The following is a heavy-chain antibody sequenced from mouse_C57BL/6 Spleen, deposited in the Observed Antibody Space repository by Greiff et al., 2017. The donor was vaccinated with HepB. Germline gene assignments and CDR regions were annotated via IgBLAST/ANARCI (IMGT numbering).Heavy chain of an antibody. CDR1: GYTFTEYT. CDR2: FYPGSGSI. Sequence: QVQLQQSGAELVKPGASVKLSCKASGYTFTEYTIHWVKQRSGQGLEWIGWFYPGSGSIKYNEKFKDKATLTADKSSSTVYMELSRLTSEDSAVYFCARHESPPHYYGSSYYFDYWGQGTTLTVSS. V-gene: IGHV1-62-2*01. D-gene: IGHD1-1*01. CDR3: ARHESPPHYYGSSYYFDY. J-gene: IGHJ2*01.